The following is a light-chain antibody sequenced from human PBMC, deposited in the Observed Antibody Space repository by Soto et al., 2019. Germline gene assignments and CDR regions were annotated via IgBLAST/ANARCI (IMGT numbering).Light chain of an antibody. CDR1: SSNIACNT. Sequence: QSVLTQPPSASGTPGQRVTVSCSGSSSNIACNTVNWYQQLPGTAPKLLIYSNDQRPSGVPDRFSASKSGTSASLAISGLQSEDEADYYCASWDDSLNGHVFGTGTKVTVL. CDR2: SND. CDR3: ASWDDSLNGHV. V-gene: IGLV1-44*01. J-gene: IGLJ1*01.